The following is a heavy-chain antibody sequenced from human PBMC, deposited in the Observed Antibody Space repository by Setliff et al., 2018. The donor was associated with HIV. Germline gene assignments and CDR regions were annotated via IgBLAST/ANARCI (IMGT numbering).Heavy chain of an antibody. Sequence: RASVKVSCKASGYTFTDFYIHWVRQAPGQGLEWIGRINPKSGVADYLKKFQGGVTMTTDTSTNTAHMELIRPRFDDTAVYYCARAHFLVAMTRNWFDPWGQGTLVTVSS. CDR2: INPKSGVA. J-gene: IGHJ5*02. V-gene: IGHV1-2*06. CDR3: ARAHFLVAMTRNWFDP. D-gene: IGHD5-12*01. CDR1: GYTFTDFY.